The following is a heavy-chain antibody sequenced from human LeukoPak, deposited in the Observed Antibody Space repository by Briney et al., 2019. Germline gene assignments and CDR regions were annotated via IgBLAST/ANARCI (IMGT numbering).Heavy chain of an antibody. D-gene: IGHD3-3*01. CDR2: ISSKGDTT. Sequence: GGSLRLSCAASGFTFSSSGMSWVRQAPGKGLDWVSDISSKGDTTYYAESVKGRFTISRDNSKNTLYLQMNSLRAEDTAVYYCAKDGYDFWSGYSHFDYWGQGTLVTVSS. CDR1: GFTFSSSG. V-gene: IGHV3-23*01. CDR3: AKDGYDFWSGYSHFDY. J-gene: IGHJ4*02.